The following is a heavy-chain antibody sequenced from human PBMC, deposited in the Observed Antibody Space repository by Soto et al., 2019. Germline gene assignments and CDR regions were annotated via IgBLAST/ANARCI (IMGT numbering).Heavy chain of an antibody. V-gene: IGHV4-34*01. CDR3: ARFSGGSWYFDYYYYGMDV. D-gene: IGHD6-13*01. CDR1: GGSFSGYY. Sequence: SETLSLTCAVYGGSFSGYYWSWVRQPPGKGLEWIGEINHSGSTNYNPSLKSRVTISVDTSKNQFSLKLSSVTAADTAVYYCARFSGGSWYFDYYYYGMDVWGQGTTVTVS. CDR2: INHSGST. J-gene: IGHJ6*02.